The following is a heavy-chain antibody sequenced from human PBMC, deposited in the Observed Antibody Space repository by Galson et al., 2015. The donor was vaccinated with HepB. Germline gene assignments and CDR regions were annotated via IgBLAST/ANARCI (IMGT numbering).Heavy chain of an antibody. CDR2: ISPDGNTA. Sequence: SLRLSCAASGFSFSTNNTHWVRQAPVKGLEWLAIISPDGNTAFYADSVKGRFTISRDNSKSTLFLQVDSLRPEDTAVYYCARDFKWNYDHWGQGTLVTVSS. CDR3: ARDFKWNYDH. J-gene: IGHJ4*02. V-gene: IGHV3-30-3*01. D-gene: IGHD1-1*01. CDR1: GFSFSTNN.